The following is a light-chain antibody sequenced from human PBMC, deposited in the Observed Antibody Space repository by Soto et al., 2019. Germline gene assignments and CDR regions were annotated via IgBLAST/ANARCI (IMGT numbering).Light chain of an antibody. J-gene: IGLJ1*01. CDR2: DVS. V-gene: IGLV2-14*03. CDR3: SSYTSSNTYV. CDR1: ISDVSGYNF. Sequence: QSVLTQPASVSGSSGQSITISCTGTISDVSGYNFVSWYQQYPGETSKLMIYDVSNRPSGVSNRFSGSKSGNTASLTISGLQAEDEADYYCSSYTSSNTYVFGTGTKVTVL.